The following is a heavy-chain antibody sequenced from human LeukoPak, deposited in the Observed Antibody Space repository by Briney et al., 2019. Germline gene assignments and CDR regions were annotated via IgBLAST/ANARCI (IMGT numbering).Heavy chain of an antibody. V-gene: IGHV5-51*01. CDR2: IYPGDSDT. J-gene: IGHJ4*02. Sequence: GESLKISCKGSGYSFSSYWIGWVRQMPGKGLEWMGTIYPGDSDTSYSPSFRGQITISADNSISTAYLHWSSLKASDTAIYYCARLEILTNYIDFWGQGTLLTVSS. CDR3: ARLEILTNYIDF. D-gene: IGHD3-9*01. CDR1: GYSFSSYW.